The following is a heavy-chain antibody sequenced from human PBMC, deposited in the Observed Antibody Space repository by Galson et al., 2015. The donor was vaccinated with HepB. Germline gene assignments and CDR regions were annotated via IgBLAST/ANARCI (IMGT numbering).Heavy chain of an antibody. V-gene: IGHV3-48*02. Sequence: SLRLSCAASGFIFSDCGMNWVRQAPGKGLEWVSYISSTGSTIYYADSVKGRFTISRDNAKTSAYLQMNSLRDEDTAIYYCAKTSSRTWGVFESWGQGTLVTVTS. J-gene: IGHJ4*02. D-gene: IGHD6-13*01. CDR1: GFIFSDCG. CDR2: ISSTGSTI. CDR3: AKTSSRTWGVFES.